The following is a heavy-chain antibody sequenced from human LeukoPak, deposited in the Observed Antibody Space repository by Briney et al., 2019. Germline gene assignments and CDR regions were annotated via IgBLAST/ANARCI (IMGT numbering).Heavy chain of an antibody. CDR3: ARDMRGAADYYFDY. V-gene: IGHV3-30*04. CDR1: GFTFSGYA. J-gene: IGHJ4*02. Sequence: GRSLRLSCAASGFTFSGYAMHWVRQAPGKGLEWVAVISTDGRDKHNADSVKGRFTIFRDNSKNTLYVQMTSLTAEDTAIYYCARDMRGAADYYFDYWGQGTPVIVSS. D-gene: IGHD6-13*01. CDR2: ISTDGRDK.